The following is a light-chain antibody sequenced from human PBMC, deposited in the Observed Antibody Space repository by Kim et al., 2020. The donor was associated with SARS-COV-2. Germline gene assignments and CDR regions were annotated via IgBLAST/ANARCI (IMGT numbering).Light chain of an antibody. V-gene: IGKV3-20*01. CDR1: QSVTSNS. CDR3: QQYGKSPIT. CDR2: GAS. J-gene: IGKJ5*01. Sequence: SPAERGTLACRASQSVTSNSLVLYQQKVGQAPRLLIYGASSRATGIPDRFSGSGSGTDFTLTITRLEPEDVAVYYCQQYGKSPITFGQGTRREIK.